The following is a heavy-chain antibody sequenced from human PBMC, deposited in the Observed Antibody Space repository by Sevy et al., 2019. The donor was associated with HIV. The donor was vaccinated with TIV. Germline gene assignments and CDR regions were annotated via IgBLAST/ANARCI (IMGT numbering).Heavy chain of an antibody. CDR3: VREGTAVTARAFEY. Sequence: GGSLRLSCAASGFSLNNYWMNWVRQAPGKGLEWVANIKQDGSEKYYVESVKGRFTISRDNAENSLYLQMNSLRAEDTAVYYCVREGTAVTARAFEYWGQGTLVTVSS. D-gene: IGHD4-17*01. V-gene: IGHV3-7*01. J-gene: IGHJ4*02. CDR2: IKQDGSEK. CDR1: GFSLNNYW.